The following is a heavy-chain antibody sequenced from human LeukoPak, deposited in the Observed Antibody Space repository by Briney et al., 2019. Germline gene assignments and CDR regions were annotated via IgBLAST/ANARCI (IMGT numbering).Heavy chain of an antibody. D-gene: IGHD4-11*01. V-gene: IGHV3-23*01. CDR2: ITGSGGTT. J-gene: IGHJ4*02. CDR3: ARERVTTTSFDY. CDR1: GFTFSSYA. Sequence: GGSLRLSCAASGFTFSSYAMSWVRQAPGKGLEWVSLITGSGGTTHYVDSVKGRFTISRDNSKNTLYLQLNGLRADDTAVYYCARERVTTTSFDYWGQGTLVTVSS.